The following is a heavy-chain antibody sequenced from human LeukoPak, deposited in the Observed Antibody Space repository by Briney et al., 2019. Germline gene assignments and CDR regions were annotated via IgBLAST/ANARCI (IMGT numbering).Heavy chain of an antibody. V-gene: IGHV3-23*01. Sequence: GGSLRLSCAASGFTFSSYEMNWVRQAPGKGLEWVSAIGGSGGSSYYADSVKGRVTISRDNSKNTLYLQMNSLRAEDTAVYYCARDFGSSWRTFDYWGQGTLVTVSS. CDR3: ARDFGSSWRTFDY. CDR2: IGGSGGSS. D-gene: IGHD6-13*01. CDR1: GFTFSSYE. J-gene: IGHJ4*02.